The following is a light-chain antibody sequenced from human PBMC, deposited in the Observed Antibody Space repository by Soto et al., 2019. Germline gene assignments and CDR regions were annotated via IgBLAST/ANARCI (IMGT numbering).Light chain of an antibody. CDR2: GIS. CDR1: QSVGRS. Sequence: EIVMTQSQATLSGSPGERATLCCRASQSVGRSLAWYQQKPGQAPRRLIYGISTRATGLPGRFSGSGFGTEFTITISSLQPEDRAVYYCQQSNHWPLTFRGGTKVDI. CDR3: QQSNHWPLT. J-gene: IGKJ4*01. V-gene: IGKV3-15*01.